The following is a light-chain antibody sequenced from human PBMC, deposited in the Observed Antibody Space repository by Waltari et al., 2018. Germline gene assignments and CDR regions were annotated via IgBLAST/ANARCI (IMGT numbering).Light chain of an antibody. Sequence: QSALTQPASVSGSPGQSITISCPGTSSDVGGYNYVSWYQQHPGKAPKLRIYDVSNRRSGVSNRFSGSTSGNTASLTSSGLQAEDEADYYCSSYTSSSTRRFGGGTKLTVL. J-gene: IGLJ2*01. CDR3: SSYTSSSTRR. CDR2: DVS. CDR1: SSDVGGYNY. V-gene: IGLV2-14*03.